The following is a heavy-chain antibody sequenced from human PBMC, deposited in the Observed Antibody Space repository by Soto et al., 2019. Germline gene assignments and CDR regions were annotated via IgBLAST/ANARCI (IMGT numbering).Heavy chain of an antibody. CDR3: ARGLRYNWNYVHWFDP. CDR1: GGSFSGYY. D-gene: IGHD1-7*01. V-gene: IGHV4-34*01. J-gene: IGHJ5*02. Sequence: PSETLSLTCAVYGGSFSGYYWSWIRQPPGKGLEWIGEINHSGSTNYNPSLKSRVTISVDTSKNQFSLKLSSVTAADTAVYYCARGLRYNWNYVHWFDPWGQGTLVTVSS. CDR2: INHSGST.